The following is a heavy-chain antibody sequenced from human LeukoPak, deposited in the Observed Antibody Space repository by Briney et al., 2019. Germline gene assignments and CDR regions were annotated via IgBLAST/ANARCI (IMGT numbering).Heavy chain of an antibody. V-gene: IGHV1-18*01. CDR2: ISGYNGKT. Sequence: ASEKVSCKASGYTFTSYGITWVRQAPAQGLEWMGWISGYNGKTDYVQNLQGRVTMTTDTSTSTGYMELRSLTSDDTGVYYCARGGYNYGHPLDYWGQGTLVTVSS. J-gene: IGHJ4*02. CDR3: ARGGYNYGHPLDY. D-gene: IGHD5-18*01. CDR1: GYTFTSYG.